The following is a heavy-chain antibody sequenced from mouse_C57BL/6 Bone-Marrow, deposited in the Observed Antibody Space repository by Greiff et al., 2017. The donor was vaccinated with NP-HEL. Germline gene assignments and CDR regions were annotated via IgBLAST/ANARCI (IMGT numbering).Heavy chain of an antibody. J-gene: IGHJ3*01. CDR2: ISYDGSN. CDR3: ARDGYYVGFAY. V-gene: IGHV3-6*01. D-gene: IGHD2-3*01. Sequence: EVQLQESGPGLVKPSQSLSLTCSVTGYSITSGYYWNWIRQFPGNKLEWMGYISYDGSNNYNPSLKNRISITRDTSKNQLFLKLNSVTTEDTATYYCARDGYYVGFAYWGQGTLVTVSA. CDR1: GYSITSGYY.